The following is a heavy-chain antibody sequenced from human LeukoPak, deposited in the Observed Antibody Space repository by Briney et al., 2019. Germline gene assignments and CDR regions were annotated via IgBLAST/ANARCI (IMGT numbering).Heavy chain of an antibody. CDR3: ARGVRTRITMIVVAYYYYYMDV. Sequence: ASVKVSCKASGYTFTSYDINWVRQATGQGLEWMGWMNPNSGNTGYAQKFQGRVTMTRNTSISTAYMELSSLRSEDTAVHYCARGVRTRITMIVVAYYYYYMDVWGKGTTVTVSS. J-gene: IGHJ6*03. D-gene: IGHD3-22*01. CDR2: MNPNSGNT. V-gene: IGHV1-8*01. CDR1: GYTFTSYD.